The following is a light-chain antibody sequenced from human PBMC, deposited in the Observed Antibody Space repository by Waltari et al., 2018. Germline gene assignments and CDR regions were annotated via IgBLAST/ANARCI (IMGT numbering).Light chain of an antibody. Sequence: AIQMTQSPSSLSASVGDRVTITCRASQDIRTDLGWYQQKPGKAPKVLIYGASSLHSGVPSRFSGSGSGTDFTLTISRLQPEDFATYYCLQDYNYPRTFGQGTKVEIK. V-gene: IGKV1-6*01. CDR1: QDIRTD. CDR3: LQDYNYPRT. CDR2: GAS. J-gene: IGKJ1*01.